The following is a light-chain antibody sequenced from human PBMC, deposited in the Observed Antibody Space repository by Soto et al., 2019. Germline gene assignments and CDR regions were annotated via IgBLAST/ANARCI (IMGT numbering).Light chain of an antibody. V-gene: IGKV3-20*01. J-gene: IGKJ2*01. Sequence: EIVLTQSPGTLSLSPGERATLSCRASQSVSSTYLAWYQQEPGQAPGLLIYGASSRATGIPDRFSGSGSGTDFTLTINRLEPEDFAVYFCQQYATSPYTFGPGTKLEIK. CDR3: QQYATSPYT. CDR2: GAS. CDR1: QSVSSTY.